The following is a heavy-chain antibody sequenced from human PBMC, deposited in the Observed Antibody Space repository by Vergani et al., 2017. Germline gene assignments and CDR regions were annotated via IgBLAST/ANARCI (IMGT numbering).Heavy chain of an antibody. CDR1: GGSVSSGSYY. D-gene: IGHD2-2*01. Sequence: QVQLQESGPGLVKPSETLSLTCTVSGGSVSSGSYYWSWIRQPAGKGLEWIGYIYYSGSTNYNPSLKSRVTISVDTSKNQYSLKLSSVTAADTAVYYCARDSASNFHYCSSTSCSYAFDIWGQGTMVTVSS. CDR2: IYYSGST. V-gene: IGHV4-61*10. CDR3: ARDSASNFHYCSSTSCSYAFDI. J-gene: IGHJ3*02.